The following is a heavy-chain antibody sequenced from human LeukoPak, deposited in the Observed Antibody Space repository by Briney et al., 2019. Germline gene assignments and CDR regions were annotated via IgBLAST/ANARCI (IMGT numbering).Heavy chain of an antibody. V-gene: IGHV3-23*01. CDR1: GFTFSTYA. D-gene: IGHD1-14*01. J-gene: IGHJ4*02. CDR2: TSGSGGST. CDR3: AKGSPPE. Sequence: GGSLRLSCAASGFTFSTYAMSWVRQAPGKGLEWVSVTSGSGGSTDYADSVKGRFTMSRDNSNNTLYLQMNSLRAEDTAVYYCAKGSPPEWGQGTLVSVSS.